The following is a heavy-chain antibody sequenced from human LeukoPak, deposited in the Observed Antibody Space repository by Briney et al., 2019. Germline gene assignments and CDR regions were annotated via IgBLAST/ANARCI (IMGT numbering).Heavy chain of an antibody. CDR2: VRSKAYGGTT. CDR1: GFTLGDYS. CDR3: TRAYDFWSGYFDY. J-gene: IGHJ4*02. D-gene: IGHD3-3*01. V-gene: IGHV3-49*04. Sequence: GGSLRLSCTASGFTLGDYSMSWVRQAPGKGREWVRFVRSKAYGGTTEYAASVKGRFTISRDDSKSIAYLQMNSLKTEDTAVYYCTRAYDFWSGYFDYWGQGTLVTVSS.